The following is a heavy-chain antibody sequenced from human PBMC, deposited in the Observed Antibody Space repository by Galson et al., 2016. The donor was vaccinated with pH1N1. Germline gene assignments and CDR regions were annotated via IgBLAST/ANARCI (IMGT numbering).Heavy chain of an antibody. V-gene: IGHV1-69*10. CDR3: AMGLITAAGAVDS. CDR2: IIPILGIV. CDR1: GGSLRTYA. J-gene: IGHJ4*02. Sequence: QSGAEVKKPGASVKVSCKASGGSLRTYAITWVRQAPGHGLEWMGGIIPILGIVNYAQKFQGRVTITADISASPVYMELSSLRSDDTAIYYCAMGLITAAGAVDSWGQGTLVTVSS. D-gene: IGHD6-13*01.